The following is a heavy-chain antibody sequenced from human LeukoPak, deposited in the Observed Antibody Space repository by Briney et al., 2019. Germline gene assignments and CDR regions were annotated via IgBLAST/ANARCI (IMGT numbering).Heavy chain of an antibody. D-gene: IGHD3-22*01. CDR2: IYYSGST. V-gene: IGHV4-59*01. Sequence: ASETLSLTCTVSGGSISSYYWSWIRQPPGKGLEWIGYIYYSGSTNYNPSLKSRVTISVDTSKNQFSLKLSSGTAADTAAYYCARGMYYYDSSGYYYDPSEYFQHWGQGTLVTVSS. CDR3: ARGMYYYDSSGYYYDPSEYFQH. J-gene: IGHJ1*01. CDR1: GGSISSYY.